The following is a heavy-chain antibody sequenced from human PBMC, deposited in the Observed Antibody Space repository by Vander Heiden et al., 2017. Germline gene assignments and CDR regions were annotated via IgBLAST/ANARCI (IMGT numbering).Heavy chain of an antibody. V-gene: IGHV3-23*01. J-gene: IGHJ4*02. D-gene: IGHD7-27*01. CDR1: GFTFSTYA. Sequence: VQLLESGGGWVKPGGPLRLSCAASGFTFSTYAMTWVRQAPGKGLQWVSSISGSGGTTYYADSVKGRFTISRDNSKNTLYVQMNSLRAEDTAMYYCAKEWAGDPLWWGQGTLVTVSS. CDR2: ISGSGGTT. CDR3: AKEWAGDPLW.